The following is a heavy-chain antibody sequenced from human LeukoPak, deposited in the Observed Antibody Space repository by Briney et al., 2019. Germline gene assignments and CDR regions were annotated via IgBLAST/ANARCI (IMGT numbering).Heavy chain of an antibody. D-gene: IGHD2-15*01. V-gene: IGHV5-51*01. CDR1: GCIFTSYW. CDR3: ARRDACSGGSCQHNWFDP. J-gene: IGHJ5*02. Sequence: GESLKISWQGSGCIFTSYWIGWVRQLPGKGLEWMGIIYPGDSDTRYSPSFQGQVTISADKSISTAYLQWSSLKASDTAMYYCARRDACSGGSCQHNWFDPWGQGTLVTVSS. CDR2: IYPGDSDT.